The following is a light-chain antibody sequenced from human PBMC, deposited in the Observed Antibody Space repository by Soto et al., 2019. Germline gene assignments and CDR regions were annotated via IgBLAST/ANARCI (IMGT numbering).Light chain of an antibody. Sequence: EIVLTQSPGTLSLSPGDTATLSCRASQGISSSYLAWYQQNPGQAPRLLIYGASSRAAGIPARFSGSGSGTDFTLTISRLEPEDFAVYYCQHYYSSPLTVGGGTKVDIK. CDR3: QHYYSSPLT. CDR2: GAS. V-gene: IGKV3-20*01. CDR1: QGISSSY. J-gene: IGKJ4*01.